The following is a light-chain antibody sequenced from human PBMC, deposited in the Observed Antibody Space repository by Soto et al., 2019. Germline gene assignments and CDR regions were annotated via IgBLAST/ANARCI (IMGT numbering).Light chain of an antibody. CDR1: RSVSSSY. Sequence: IVLTQSPDTLSLSPGERATLYCRASRSVSSSYLAWYQHKAGQAPRLLISGASNRATDIPDRVSGSESGTDFTLTISRLEPEDFAVYYCQHYGSSPPYTFGQGTKLEIK. J-gene: IGKJ2*01. CDR2: GAS. CDR3: QHYGSSPPYT. V-gene: IGKV3-20*01.